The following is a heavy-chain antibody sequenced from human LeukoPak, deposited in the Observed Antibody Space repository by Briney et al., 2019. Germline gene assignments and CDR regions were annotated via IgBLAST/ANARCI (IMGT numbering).Heavy chain of an antibody. D-gene: IGHD3-16*01. Sequence: GGSLRLSCVASGFAVSSNYMNWVRQAPGKGLEWVSAIFSASRTYYADSVKGRFTISRDNSKNTLYLQMNSLRAEDTAIYYCARDQVGGFFDYWGQGTLATVSS. CDR3: ARDQVGGFFDY. V-gene: IGHV3-66*01. CDR2: IFSASRT. J-gene: IGHJ4*02. CDR1: GFAVSSNY.